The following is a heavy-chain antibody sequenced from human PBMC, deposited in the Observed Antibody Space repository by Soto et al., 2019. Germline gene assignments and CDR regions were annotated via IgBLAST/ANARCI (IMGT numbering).Heavy chain of an antibody. CDR1: GGTFSSYA. J-gene: IGHJ4*02. Sequence: GASVKVSCKASGGTFSSYAISWVRQAPGQGLEWMGGIIPIFGTANYAQKFQGRVTITADKSTSTAYMELSSLRSEDTAVYYCAYGRAKTQRAAAASAADYWGQGTLVTVSS. CDR3: AYGRAKTQRAAAASAADY. CDR2: IIPIFGTA. V-gene: IGHV1-69*06. D-gene: IGHD6-13*01.